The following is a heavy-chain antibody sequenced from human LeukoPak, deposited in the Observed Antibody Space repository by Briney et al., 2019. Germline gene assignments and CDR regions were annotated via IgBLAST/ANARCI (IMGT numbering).Heavy chain of an antibody. CDR1: GFTFSSYG. J-gene: IGHJ5*02. V-gene: IGHV3-30*02. Sequence: GGSLRLSCAASGFTFSSYGMHWVRQAPGKGLEWVAFVRYDGSNKYYADSVKGRFTISRDNSKNTLYLQMNSLRAEDTAVYYCAKQAAYSSSFNWFDPWGQGTLVTVSS. CDR3: AKQAAYSSSFNWFDP. CDR2: VRYDGSNK. D-gene: IGHD6-13*01.